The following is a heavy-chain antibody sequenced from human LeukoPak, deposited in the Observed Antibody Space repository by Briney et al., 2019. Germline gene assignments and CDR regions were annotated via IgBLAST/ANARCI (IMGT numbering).Heavy chain of an antibody. J-gene: IGHJ4*02. D-gene: IGHD2-2*01. CDR3: AKDPFIVVVPAAMYFDY. V-gene: IGHV3-23*01. Sequence: PGGSLRLSCAASGFTFSSYAMSWVRQAPGKGLEWVSAISGSGGSTYYADSVKGRFTISRDNSKNTLYLQMNSLRAEDTAVYYCAKDPFIVVVPAAMYFDYWGQGTLVTVSS. CDR1: GFTFSSYA. CDR2: ISGSGGST.